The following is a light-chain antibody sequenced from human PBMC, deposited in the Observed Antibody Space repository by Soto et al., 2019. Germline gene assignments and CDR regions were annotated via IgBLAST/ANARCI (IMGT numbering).Light chain of an antibody. CDR1: ENVNRN. J-gene: IGKJ3*01. CDR3: QQYNQWPVT. V-gene: IGKV3-15*01. Sequence: EIVLTQSPATLSVSPGERATLSCKASENVNRNLAWYQQTPGQAPRLLIFGASTRAAGVPARFSGSGSVTDFTLTISSLQSEAGGLYYCQQYNQWPVTFGPGTKVDIK. CDR2: GAS.